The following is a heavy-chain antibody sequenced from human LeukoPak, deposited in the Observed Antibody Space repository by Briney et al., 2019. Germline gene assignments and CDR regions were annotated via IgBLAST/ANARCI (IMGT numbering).Heavy chain of an antibody. Sequence: GGSLRLSCAASGFTFSNAWMNWVRQAPGKGLEWVGRIKSKTNGGTTDYGAPVKGRFTMSRDDSKKTLFLQMNSLKTEDTAVYYCTTDLRGDGVTPDSWGQGTLVTVSS. CDR3: TTDLRGDGVTPDS. CDR2: IKSKTNGGTT. CDR1: GFTFSNAW. J-gene: IGHJ4*02. V-gene: IGHV3-15*01. D-gene: IGHD5/OR15-5a*01.